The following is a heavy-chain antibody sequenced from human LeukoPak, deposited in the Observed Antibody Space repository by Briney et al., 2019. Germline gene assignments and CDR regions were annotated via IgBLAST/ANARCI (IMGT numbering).Heavy chain of an antibody. J-gene: IGHJ3*02. D-gene: IGHD1-26*01. CDR1: GGSISSSSYY. Sequence: SETLSLTCTVSGGSISSSSYYWGWIRQPPGKGLEWIGSIYYSGGTYYNPSLKSRVTISVDTSKNQFSLKLSSVTAADTAVYYCANPTRGAFDIWGQGTMVTVSS. CDR3: ANPTRGAFDI. CDR2: IYYSGGT. V-gene: IGHV4-39*07.